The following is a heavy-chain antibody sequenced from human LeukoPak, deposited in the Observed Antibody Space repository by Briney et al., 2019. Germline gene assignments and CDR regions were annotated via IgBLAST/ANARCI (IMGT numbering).Heavy chain of an antibody. Sequence: GSLRLSCAASGFTFSSYAMSWVRQAPGEGLEWVSAISGSGGSTYYADSVKGRFTISRDNAKNSLYLQMNSLRAEDTAVYYCARDKGSGWFDAFDIWGQGTMVTVSS. CDR2: ISGSGGST. CDR3: ARDKGSGWFDAFDI. J-gene: IGHJ3*02. D-gene: IGHD6-19*01. CDR1: GFTFSSYA. V-gene: IGHV3-23*01.